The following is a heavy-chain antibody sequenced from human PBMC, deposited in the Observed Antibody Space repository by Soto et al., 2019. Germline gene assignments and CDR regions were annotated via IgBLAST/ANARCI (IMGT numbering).Heavy chain of an antibody. CDR2: ISSRGDRT. CDR3: AKETGYSYGFQPNALDV. CDR1: VFTFIRYA. D-gene: IGHD5-18*01. J-gene: IGHJ6*02. Sequence: GGSLRLSCACSVFTFIRYAMNWVRQAPGKGLEWVSIISSRGDRTSYAESVKGRFTISRDDSKNTLFLHMNSLGAEDTAVYYCAKETGYSYGFQPNALDVWGQGTTVTVSS. V-gene: IGHV3-23*01.